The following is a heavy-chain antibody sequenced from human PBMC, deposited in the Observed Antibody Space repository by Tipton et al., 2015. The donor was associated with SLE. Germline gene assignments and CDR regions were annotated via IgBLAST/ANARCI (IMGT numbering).Heavy chain of an antibody. CDR3: AREALRYFDK. J-gene: IGHJ4*02. Sequence: SLRLSCAASGFTFSDYGMHWVRQAPGKGLEWVAVISYDGSNKYYADSVKGRFTISRDNSKSTLFLQMNSLRTEDTAVYYCAREALRYFDKWGQGTLVTVSS. CDR2: ISYDGSNK. CDR1: GFTFSDYG. V-gene: IGHV3-30*03.